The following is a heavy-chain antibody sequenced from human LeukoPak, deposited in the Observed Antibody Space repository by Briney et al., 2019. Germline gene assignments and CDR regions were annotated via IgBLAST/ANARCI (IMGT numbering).Heavy chain of an antibody. CDR2: IRSKADGGTT. CDR3: ARDDRPYGHDLDY. Sequence: GGSLRLSCAASGFTFSSYAMSWVRQAPGRGLEWVGFIRSKADGGTTEYAASVKGRFTISRDDSKNVAYLQINNLRAEDTALYYCARDDRPYGHDLDYWGQGTLVTVSS. J-gene: IGHJ4*02. D-gene: IGHD1-1*01. CDR1: GFTFSSYA. V-gene: IGHV3-49*04.